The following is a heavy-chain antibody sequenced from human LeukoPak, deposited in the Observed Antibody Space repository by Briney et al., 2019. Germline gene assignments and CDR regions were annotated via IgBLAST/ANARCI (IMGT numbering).Heavy chain of an antibody. CDR1: GYSISSGYY. CDR3: ARERGRSYYDY. V-gene: IGHV4-38-2*02. J-gene: IGHJ4*02. CDR2: IYHSGST. Sequence: SETLSLTCTVSGYSISSGYYWGRIRQPPGKGLEWIGSIYHSGSTYYNPSLKSRVTISVDTSKNQFSLKLSCVTAADTAVYYCARERGRSYYDYWGQGTLVTVSS. D-gene: IGHD3-16*01.